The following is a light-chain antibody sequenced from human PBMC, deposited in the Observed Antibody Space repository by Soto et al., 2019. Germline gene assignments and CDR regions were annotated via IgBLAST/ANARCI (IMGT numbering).Light chain of an antibody. J-gene: IGLJ1*01. CDR2: EVT. CDR3: SSYTGGNPSYV. CDR1: GSDVGGYDY. V-gene: IGLV2-8*01. Sequence: QSALTQPPPASGSPGQSVTISFTGTGSDVGGYDYVSWYQQHPGKAPKLMIYEVTIRPSGVSDRFSGSKSGNTASLTVSGLQAEDEADYYCSSYTGGNPSYVFGTGTKVTVL.